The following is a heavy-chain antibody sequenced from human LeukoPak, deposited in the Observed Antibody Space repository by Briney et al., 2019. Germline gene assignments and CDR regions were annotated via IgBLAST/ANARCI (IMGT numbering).Heavy chain of an antibody. CDR1: GFTFSSYS. CDR3: TTDSQWLGDYYFDY. D-gene: IGHD6-19*01. V-gene: IGHV3-15*01. J-gene: IGHJ4*02. CDR2: IKSKTDGGTT. Sequence: SGGSLRLSCVASGFTFSSYSMNWVRQAPGKGLEWVGRIKSKTDGGTTDYAAPVKGRFTISRDDSKNTLYLQMNSLKTEDTAVYYCTTDSQWLGDYYFDYWGQGTLVTVSS.